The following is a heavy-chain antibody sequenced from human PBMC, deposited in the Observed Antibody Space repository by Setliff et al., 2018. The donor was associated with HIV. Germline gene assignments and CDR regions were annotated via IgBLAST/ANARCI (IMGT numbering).Heavy chain of an antibody. V-gene: IGHV1-46*01. J-gene: IGHJ6*03. CDR3: ARNPRIAVAGTDYYYYMDV. CDR2: INPSGGST. D-gene: IGHD6-19*01. CDR1: GYTFTSYY. Sequence: ASVKVSCKASGYTFTSYYMHWVRQAPGQGLEWMGIINPSGGSTSYAQKFQGRVTMTRDTSMSTVYMELSSLRSEDTAVYYCARNPRIAVAGTDYYYYMDVWGKGTTVTVSS.